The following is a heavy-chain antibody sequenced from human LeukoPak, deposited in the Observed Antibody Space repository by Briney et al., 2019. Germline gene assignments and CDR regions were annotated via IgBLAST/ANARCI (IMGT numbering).Heavy chain of an antibody. V-gene: IGHV4-30-2*01. D-gene: IGHD6-19*01. Sequence: SEILSLTCTVSGGSISSGGYYWSWIRQPPGKGLEWIGYIYHSGSTYYNPSLKSRVTISVDRSKNQFSLKLSSVTAADTAVYYCARSTRGSGWPDWYFDLWGRGTLVTVSS. CDR3: ARSTRGSGWPDWYFDL. CDR1: GGSISSGGYY. CDR2: IYHSGST. J-gene: IGHJ2*01.